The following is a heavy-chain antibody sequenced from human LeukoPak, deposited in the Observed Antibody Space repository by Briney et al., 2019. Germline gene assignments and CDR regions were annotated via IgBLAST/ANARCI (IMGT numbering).Heavy chain of an antibody. CDR2: ISGSGGGT. V-gene: IGHV3-23*01. Sequence: GGSLRLSCAASGFTFSSYAMSWVRQAPGKGLEWVSAISGSGGGTYYADSVKGRFTISRDNSKNTLYLQMNSLRAEDTAVYYCAKVESIFRGYLYWGQGTLVTVSS. D-gene: IGHD3-3*01. CDR3: AKVESIFRGYLY. J-gene: IGHJ4*02. CDR1: GFTFSSYA.